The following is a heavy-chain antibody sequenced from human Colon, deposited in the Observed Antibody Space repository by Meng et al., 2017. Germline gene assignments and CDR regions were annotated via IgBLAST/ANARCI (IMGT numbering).Heavy chain of an antibody. CDR1: GFSFSGYG. J-gene: IGHJ4*02. V-gene: IGHV3-33*01. D-gene: IGHD2-15*01. Sequence: GESLKISCVASGFSFSGYGMHWVRQAPGKGLEWVAVIWGDGSIQKYADSVKGRFVISRDDSRKTLYLQMDRLRVEDTAVYYCATDSGGSPFDYWGQGSLVTVSS. CDR3: ATDSGGSPFDY. CDR2: IWGDGSIQ.